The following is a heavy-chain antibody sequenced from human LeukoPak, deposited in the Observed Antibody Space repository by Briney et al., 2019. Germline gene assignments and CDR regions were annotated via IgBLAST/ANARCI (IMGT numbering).Heavy chain of an antibody. CDR2: ISGSGGST. V-gene: IGHV3-23*01. CDR1: GFTFSSYA. D-gene: IGHD2-15*01. Sequence: GGSLRLSCAASGFTFSSYAMSWVRQAPGKGLEWVSAISGSGGSTYYAGSVKGRFTISRDNSKNTLYLQMNSLRAEDTAVYYCAKDPKTYCSGGSCGDYWGQGTLVTVSS. J-gene: IGHJ4*02. CDR3: AKDPKTYCSGGSCGDY.